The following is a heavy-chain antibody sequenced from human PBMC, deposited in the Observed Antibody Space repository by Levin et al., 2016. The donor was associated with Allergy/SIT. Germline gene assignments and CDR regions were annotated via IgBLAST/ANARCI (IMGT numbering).Heavy chain of an antibody. CDR1: GFSFEMHS. Sequence: GGSLRLSCAASGFSFEMHSMNWVRQAPGKGLEWVSSISASSTYTYYGDSVKGRFTISRDNAENSLFLQMDSLGPEDTAVYYCARDLLTYSSSWYLDHWGQGTLVTVSS. CDR3: ARDLLTYSSSWYLDH. CDR2: ISASSTYT. J-gene: IGHJ5*02. D-gene: IGHD6-13*01. V-gene: IGHV3-21*01.